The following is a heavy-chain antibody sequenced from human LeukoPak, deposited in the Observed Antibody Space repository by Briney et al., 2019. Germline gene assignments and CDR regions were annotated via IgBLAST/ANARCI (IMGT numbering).Heavy chain of an antibody. D-gene: IGHD5-24*01. CDR3: ARDPNGYNDY. CDR2: IYYSGST. J-gene: IGHJ4*02. Sequence: SETLSLTCTVSGGSISSSSYYWGWIRQPPGRGLEWIGSIYYSGSTYYNPSLKSRVTISVDTSKNQFSLKLSSVTAADTAVYYCARDPNGYNDYWGQGTLVTVSS. V-gene: IGHV4-39*07. CDR1: GGSISSSSYY.